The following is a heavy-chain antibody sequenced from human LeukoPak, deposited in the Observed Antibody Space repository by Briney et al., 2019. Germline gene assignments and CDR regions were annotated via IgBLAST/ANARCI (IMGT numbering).Heavy chain of an antibody. Sequence: PGGSLRLSCAASGFTFSSYAMSWVRQAPGKGLEWVSAISGSGGSTYYADSVKGRFTISRDNSKNTLYLQMNSLRAEDTAVYYCANYRHVLRYFDSQYYFDYWGQGTLVTVSS. J-gene: IGHJ4*02. CDR2: ISGSGGST. D-gene: IGHD3-9*01. CDR1: GFTFSSYA. CDR3: ANYRHVLRYFDSQYYFDY. V-gene: IGHV3-23*01.